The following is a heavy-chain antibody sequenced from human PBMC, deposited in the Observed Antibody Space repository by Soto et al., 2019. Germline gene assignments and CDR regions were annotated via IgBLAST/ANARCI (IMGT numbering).Heavy chain of an antibody. D-gene: IGHD4-17*01. J-gene: IGHJ6*02. CDR1: GGSISSYY. CDR3: ARDPRGLYDLDYYYYYGMDV. V-gene: IGHV4-59*01. CDR2: IYYSGST. Sequence: SETLSLTCTVSGGSISSYYWSWIRQPPGKGLEWIGYIYYSGSTNYNPSLKSRVTISVDTSKNQFSLKLSSVTAADTAVYYCARDPRGLYDLDYYYYYGMDVWGQGTTVTVSS.